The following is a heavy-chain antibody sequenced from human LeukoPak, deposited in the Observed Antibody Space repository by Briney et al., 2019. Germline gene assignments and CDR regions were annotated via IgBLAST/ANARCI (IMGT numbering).Heavy chain of an antibody. CDR2: IKQDGSEK. CDR1: GFTFSSYW. J-gene: IGHJ3*02. Sequence: GGSLRLSCAASGFTFSSYWMSWVRQAPGKGLEWVANIKQDGSEKYYVDSVKGRFTISRDNAKNSLYLQMNSLRAEDTAVYYCARERGIGYYGSGSYMMRAAFDIWGQGTMVTVSS. V-gene: IGHV3-7*01. CDR3: ARERGIGYYGSGSYMMRAAFDI. D-gene: IGHD3-10*01.